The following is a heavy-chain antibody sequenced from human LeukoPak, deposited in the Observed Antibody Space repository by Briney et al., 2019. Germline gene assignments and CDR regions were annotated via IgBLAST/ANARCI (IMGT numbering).Heavy chain of an antibody. Sequence: SGPTLVYPTQTLTLTCTFSGFSLSTSGVGVGWIRQPPGKALEWLALIYWNDDKRYSPSLKSRLTITKDTSKNQVVLTMTNMDPVDTATYYCANMITFGGVIVPVGFDYWGQGTLVTVSS. CDR2: IYWNDDK. J-gene: IGHJ4*02. CDR1: GFSLSTSGVG. D-gene: IGHD3-16*02. CDR3: ANMITFGGVIVPVGFDY. V-gene: IGHV2-5*01.